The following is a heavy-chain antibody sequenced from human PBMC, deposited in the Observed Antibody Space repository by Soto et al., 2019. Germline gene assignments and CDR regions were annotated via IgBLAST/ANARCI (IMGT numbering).Heavy chain of an antibody. CDR2: IYYTGST. V-gene: IGHV4-59*11. D-gene: IGHD7-27*01. Sequence: QVHLQESGPGLVKPSETLSLTCTVSGCSINNHYWSWIRQPPGRGLEWIGYIYYTGSTNYNPSLKSRVTMSVDTSKNQFSLNLTSLTAGDTAIYYCARANWYSEYWGPGTLVTVSS. CDR1: GCSINNHY. J-gene: IGHJ4*02. CDR3: ARANWYSEY.